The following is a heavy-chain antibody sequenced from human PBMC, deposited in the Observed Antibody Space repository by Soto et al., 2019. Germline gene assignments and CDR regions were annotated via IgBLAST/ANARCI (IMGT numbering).Heavy chain of an antibody. V-gene: IGHV3-53*01. J-gene: IGHJ4*02. CDR2: IYSGGST. CDR3: ARGRSGSYYEYYFDY. D-gene: IGHD1-26*01. CDR1: GFTVSSNY. Sequence: GGSLRLSCAASGFTVSSNYMSWVRQAPGKGREWVSVIYSGGSTYYADSVKGRFTISRDNSKNTLYLQMNSLRAEDTAVYYCARGRSGSYYEYYFDYWGQGTLVTVSS.